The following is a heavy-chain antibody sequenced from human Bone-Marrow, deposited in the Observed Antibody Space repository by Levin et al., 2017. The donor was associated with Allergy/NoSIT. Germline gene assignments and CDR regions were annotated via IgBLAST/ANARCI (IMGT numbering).Heavy chain of an antibody. D-gene: IGHD2-8*02. V-gene: IGHV3-74*01. J-gene: IGHJ5*02. CDR2: INRDGTSA. CDR3: ARDPGLFCTEPNCPRSNWFDP. Sequence: SCAASGFNFGSYWMHWVRQVPGKGLMWVSRINRDGTSAVYADAVKGRFTLSRDNADNTLYLHMSALRADDTAVYFCARDPGLFCTEPNCPRSNWFDPWGQGTLVTVSS. CDR1: GFNFGSYW.